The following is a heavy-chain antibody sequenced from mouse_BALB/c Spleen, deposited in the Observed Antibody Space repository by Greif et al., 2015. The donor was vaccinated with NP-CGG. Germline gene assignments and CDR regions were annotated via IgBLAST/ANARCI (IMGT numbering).Heavy chain of an antibody. CDR1: GLNIKDYY. V-gene: IGHV14-4*02. D-gene: IGHD1-2*01. CDR2: IDPENGDT. CDR3: NVVSLITTATWFAY. Sequence: VQLQQSGAELVRSGASVKLSCTASGLNIKDYYMHWVKQRPEQGLEWIGWIDPENGDTEYAPKFQGKATMTADTSSNAAYLQLSSLTSVDTAVYYCNVVSLITTATWFAYWGQGTLVTVSA. J-gene: IGHJ3*01.